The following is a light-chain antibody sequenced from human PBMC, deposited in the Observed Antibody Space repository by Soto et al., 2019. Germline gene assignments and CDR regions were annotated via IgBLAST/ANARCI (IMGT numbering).Light chain of an antibody. V-gene: IGKV3-20*01. J-gene: IGKJ3*01. CDR3: QQYGSSQGFT. Sequence: EIVLTQSPGTLSLSPGERATLSCRASQSVSSSYLACYQQKPGQAPRLLIYGASSWATGIPDRFSGSGSGTDFTLTISRLEPEDFAVYYCQQYGSSQGFTFGPGTKVDIK. CDR1: QSVSSSY. CDR2: GAS.